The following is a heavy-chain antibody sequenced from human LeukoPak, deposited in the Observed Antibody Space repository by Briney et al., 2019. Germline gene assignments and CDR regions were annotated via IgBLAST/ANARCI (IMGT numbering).Heavy chain of an antibody. CDR1: GFTFTNNF. CDR3: VREGFYFFDF. V-gene: IGHV3-7*01. Sequence: GGSPRLSCAASGFTFTNNFMSWVRQVPGKGLEWVANIKQDGSETTYADSVRGRFTIFRDNAKDSVYLQMNSLRAEGSATYYCVREGFYFFDFWGQGTLVTVSS. J-gene: IGHJ4*01. CDR2: IKQDGSET.